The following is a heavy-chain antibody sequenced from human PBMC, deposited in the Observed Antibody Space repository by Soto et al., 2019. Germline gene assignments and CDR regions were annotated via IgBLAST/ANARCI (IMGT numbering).Heavy chain of an antibody. D-gene: IGHD1-26*01. CDR3: ARGPMPVGAITS. CDR1: GGSVSSSGNY. V-gene: IGHV4-39*01. Sequence: SETLSLTCTVSGGSVSSSGNYWGWIRQPPGKGLEWIGSIYYSGSTYYNPSLKSRVTTSVDTSKNQFSLKLSSVTAADTAVYYCARGPMPVGAITSWGQGTLVTVSS. J-gene: IGHJ5*02. CDR2: IYYSGST.